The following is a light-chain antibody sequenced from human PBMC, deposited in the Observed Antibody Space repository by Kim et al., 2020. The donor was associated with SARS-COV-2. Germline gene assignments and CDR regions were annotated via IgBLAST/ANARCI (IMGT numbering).Light chain of an antibody. CDR3: DQNYITPPT. CDR2: AAS. CDR1: QNISSH. V-gene: IGKV1-39*01. Sequence: DIQMTQSPSSLSASVGDRVTITCRTSQNISSHLNWYHQKLGGAPKLLIYAASTLQGGVPSRFSGSGSETDFTLTISSLQPVDFSPHISDQNYITPPTLGAGTTVYIK. J-gene: IGKJ3*01.